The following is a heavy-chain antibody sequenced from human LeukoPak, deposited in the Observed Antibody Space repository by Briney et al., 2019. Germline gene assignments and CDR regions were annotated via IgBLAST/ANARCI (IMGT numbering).Heavy chain of an antibody. CDR2: IRSKDYGGTT. D-gene: IGHD4-17*01. CDR1: GFTFGDYA. V-gene: IGHV3-49*03. J-gene: IGHJ4*02. Sequence: PGGSLRLSCTASGFTFGDYAMXXFXXAPXXXXXXVGFIRSKDYGGTTEYAASVKGRFTISRDDSKSIAYLQMNSLKTEDTAVYYCTIRTGASFDYWGQGTLVTVSS. CDR3: TIRTGASFDY.